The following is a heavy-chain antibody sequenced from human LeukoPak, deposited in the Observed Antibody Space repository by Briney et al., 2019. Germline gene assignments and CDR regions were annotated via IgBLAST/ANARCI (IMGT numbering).Heavy chain of an antibody. CDR2: ISYDGSNK. V-gene: IGHV3-30*04. J-gene: IGHJ4*02. Sequence: AGGSLRLSCAASGFTFSSYAMHWVRQAPGKGLEWVAVISYDGSNKYYADSVKGRFTISRDNSKNTLYLQMNSLRAEDTAVYYCARDRGIALFDYWGQGTLATVSS. CDR1: GFTFSSYA. CDR3: ARDRGIALFDY.